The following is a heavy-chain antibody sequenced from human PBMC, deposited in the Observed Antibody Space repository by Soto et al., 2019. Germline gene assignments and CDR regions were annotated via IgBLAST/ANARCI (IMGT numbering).Heavy chain of an antibody. CDR1: GYTFTDFY. CDR3: ARSRDGYNQ. CDR2: INPNSGGT. J-gene: IGHJ4*02. D-gene: IGHD5-12*01. Sequence: ASVKVSCKASGYTFTDFYLHWVRQAPGQGLEWMGWINPNSGGTTYAQKFQSRVTMTRDTSITTAYMELSSLKSDDTAVFYCARSRDGYNQWGQGTLVTVSS. V-gene: IGHV1-2*02.